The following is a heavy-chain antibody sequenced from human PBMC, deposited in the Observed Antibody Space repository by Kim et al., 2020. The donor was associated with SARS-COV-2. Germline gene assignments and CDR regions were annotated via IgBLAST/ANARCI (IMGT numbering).Heavy chain of an antibody. Sequence: GGSLRLSCAAPGFSFSNYGMHWARQAPGKGLEWVAVISYDGSHKYYADSVKGRFTISRDNSKNTLNLQVNSLSAEDTAVYYCAKAATPISYISSYSMDVWGQGTTVTVSS. CDR2: ISYDGSHK. J-gene: IGHJ6*02. D-gene: IGHD6-6*01. CDR1: GFSFSNYG. CDR3: AKAATPISYISSYSMDV. V-gene: IGHV3-30*18.